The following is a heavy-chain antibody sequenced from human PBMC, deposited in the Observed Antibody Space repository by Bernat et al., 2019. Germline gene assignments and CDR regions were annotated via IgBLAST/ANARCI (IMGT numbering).Heavy chain of an antibody. J-gene: IGHJ4*01. CDR3: ARRWGVWVTTMMVDY. V-gene: IGHV4-34*01. Sequence: FSGYYWSWIRQPPGKGLEWIGEINHSGSTNYNPSLKSRVTISVDTSKNQFSLKLSSVTAAHTAGYYCARRWGVWVTTMMVDYWG. CDR1: FSGYY. D-gene: IGHD4-17*01. CDR2: INHSGST.